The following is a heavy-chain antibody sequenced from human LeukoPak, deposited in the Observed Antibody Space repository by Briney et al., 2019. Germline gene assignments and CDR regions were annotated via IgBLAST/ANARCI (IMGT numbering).Heavy chain of an antibody. CDR1: GFTFGDYA. J-gene: IGHJ4*02. CDR3: TRAPHPRCSSSGCYLDY. V-gene: IGHV3-49*04. Sequence: GGSLRLSCSPSGFTFGDYAVRWVRQAPGKGLEWVGFIQAKAYGGATKYAASVNGRFSISRDDSQSIANLQMNDLKTEDTAVYYCTRAPHPRCSSSGCYLDYWGQGTLVTVSS. CDR2: IQAKAYGGAT. D-gene: IGHD2-2*01.